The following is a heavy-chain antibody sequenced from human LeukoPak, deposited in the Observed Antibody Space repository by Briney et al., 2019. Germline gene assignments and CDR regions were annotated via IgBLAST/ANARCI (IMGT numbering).Heavy chain of an antibody. D-gene: IGHD3-22*01. CDR3: ARPYYYDSRIDP. J-gene: IGHJ5*02. CDR2: MYYSGST. CDR1: GGSISSGDYY. V-gene: IGHV4-30-4*01. Sequence: SRTLSLTCTVSGGSISSGDYYWSWIRPPPGKGLEWIAYMYYSGSTYYNPSLKSRVTMSADTSKNQLSLKLSSVTAADTAVYYCARPYYYDSRIDPWGQGILVTVSS.